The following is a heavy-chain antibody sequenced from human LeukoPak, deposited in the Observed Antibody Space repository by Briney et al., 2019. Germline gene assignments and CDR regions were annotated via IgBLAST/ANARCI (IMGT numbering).Heavy chain of an antibody. Sequence: SETLSLTCTVSGGSISSSSYYWSWIRQPPGKGLEWIGYIYYSGSTNYNPSLKSRVTISVDTSKNQFSLKLSSVTAADTAVYYCARGYSSSWFDYYYYMDVWGKGTTVTISS. CDR3: ARGYSSSWFDYYYYMDV. J-gene: IGHJ6*03. CDR1: GGSISSSSYY. CDR2: IYYSGST. D-gene: IGHD6-13*01. V-gene: IGHV4-61*01.